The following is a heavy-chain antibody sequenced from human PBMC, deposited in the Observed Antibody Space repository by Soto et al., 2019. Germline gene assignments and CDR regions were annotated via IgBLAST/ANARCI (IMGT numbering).Heavy chain of an antibody. Sequence: SETLSLTCTVSGDSITSNSYFWAWIRQPPGKGLEWIGYIYYSGSTYYNPSLKSRFTISVDTSKNQFSLKLSSVTAADTAVYYCAREGYDEAWFDPWGQGTLVTVSS. D-gene: IGHD2-2*01. CDR3: AREGYDEAWFDP. CDR1: GDSITSNSYF. V-gene: IGHV4-39*07. CDR2: IYYSGST. J-gene: IGHJ5*02.